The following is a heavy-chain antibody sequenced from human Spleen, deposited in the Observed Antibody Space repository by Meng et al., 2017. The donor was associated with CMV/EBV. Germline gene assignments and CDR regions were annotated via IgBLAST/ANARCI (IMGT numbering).Heavy chain of an antibody. CDR1: VGSCSGYY. J-gene: IGHJ4*02. D-gene: IGHD6-13*01. Sequence: QGQLPQGGAGRLKPSATLSLTCAVYVGSCSGYYWSWIRQPPGKGLEWIGEINHSGSTNYNPSLKSRVTISVDTSKNQFSLKLSSVTAADTAVYYCARAPGAAAGLDYWGQGTLVTVSS. V-gene: IGHV4-34*01. CDR3: ARAPGAAAGLDY. CDR2: INHSGST.